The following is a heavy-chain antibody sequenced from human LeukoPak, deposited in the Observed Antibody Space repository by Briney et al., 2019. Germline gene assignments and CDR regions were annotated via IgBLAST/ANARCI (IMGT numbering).Heavy chain of an antibody. CDR1: GYTFTSYG. D-gene: IGHD3-10*01. CDR2: ISANNGDT. J-gene: IGHJ4*02. CDR3: ARDRAWFGELPFDY. Sequence: ASVKVSCKASGYTFTSYGINWGRQAPGQGLEWMGWISANNGDTNYAQNLQGRVTMTADTSTSTAYMELRSLRSDDTAVYYCARDRAWFGELPFDYWGQGTLVTVSS. V-gene: IGHV1-18*01.